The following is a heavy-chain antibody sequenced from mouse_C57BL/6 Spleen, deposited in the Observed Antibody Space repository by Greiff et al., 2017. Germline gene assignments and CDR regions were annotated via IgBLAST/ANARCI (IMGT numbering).Heavy chain of an antibody. D-gene: IGHD1-1*01. CDR1: GYTFTSYW. CDR3: ARKVYYDGSSPFAY. CDR2: IDPSDSYT. Sequence: QVQLQQPGAELVKPGASVKLSCKASGYTFTSYWMQWVKQRPGQGLEWIGEIDPSDSYTNYNQKFKGKATLTVDTSSSTAYMQLSSLTSEDSAVDYGARKVYYDGSSPFAYWGQGTLVTVSA. J-gene: IGHJ3*01. V-gene: IGHV1-50*01.